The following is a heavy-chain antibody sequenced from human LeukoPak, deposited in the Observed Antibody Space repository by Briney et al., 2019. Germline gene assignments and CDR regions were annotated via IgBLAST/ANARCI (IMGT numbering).Heavy chain of an antibody. Sequence: SETLSLTCAVYGGSFSGYYWSWIRQAPGKGLEWIGEINHSGSTNYNPSLKSRVTISVDTSKNQFSLKLSSVTAADTAVYYCARASPTVEYWGQGTLVTVSS. CDR3: ARASPTVEY. D-gene: IGHD4-17*01. J-gene: IGHJ4*02. V-gene: IGHV4-34*01. CDR2: INHSGST. CDR1: GGSFSGYY.